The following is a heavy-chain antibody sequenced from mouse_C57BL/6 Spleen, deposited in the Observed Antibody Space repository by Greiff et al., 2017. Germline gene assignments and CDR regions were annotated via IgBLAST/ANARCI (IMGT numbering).Heavy chain of an antibody. V-gene: IGHV14-4*01. CDR3: TTSYYGSSSYYFDY. CDR2: IDPENGDT. J-gene: IGHJ2*01. CDR1: GFNIKDDY. Sequence: EVQLQQSGAELVRPGASVKLSCTASGFNIKDDYMHWVKQRPEQGLEWIGWIDPENGDTEYASKFQGKATITADTSSNTAYLQLSSLTSEDNAVYYCTTSYYGSSSYYFDYWGQGTTLTVSS. D-gene: IGHD1-1*01.